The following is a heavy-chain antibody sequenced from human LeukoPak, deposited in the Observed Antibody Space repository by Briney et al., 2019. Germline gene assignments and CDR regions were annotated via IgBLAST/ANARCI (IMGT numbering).Heavy chain of an antibody. CDR1: GFTFSLYW. J-gene: IGHJ3*02. CDR2: IKQDGSEE. D-gene: IGHD2-15*01. Sequence: SGGSLRLSCVVSGFTFSLYWMDWVRQAPGKGLEWVANIKQDGSEEYYVDSVKGRFTISRDNAKNSLYLQMNSPRVEDTAVYYCARGGGIWGQGTMVTVSS. CDR3: ARGGGI. V-gene: IGHV3-7*01.